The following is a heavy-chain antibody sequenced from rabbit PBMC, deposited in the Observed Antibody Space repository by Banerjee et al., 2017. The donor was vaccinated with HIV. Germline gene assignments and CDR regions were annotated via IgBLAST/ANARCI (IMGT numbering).Heavy chain of an antibody. J-gene: IGHJ4*01. V-gene: IGHV1S45*01. CDR3: ARDLAGVTGWNFGL. CDR1: GLSFSNKYV. CDR2: IYVGSSGST. Sequence: QEQLVESGGGLVKPEGSLTLTCTASGLSFSNKYVMCWVRQAPGKGLEWIACIYVGSSGSTYYASWAKGRFTISKTSSTTVTLQMTSLTAADTATYFCARDLAGVTGWNFGLWGQGTLVTVS. D-gene: IGHD4-1*01.